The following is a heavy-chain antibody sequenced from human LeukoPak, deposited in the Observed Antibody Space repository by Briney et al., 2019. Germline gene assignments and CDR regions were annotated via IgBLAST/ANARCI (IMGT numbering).Heavy chain of an antibody. D-gene: IGHD2-2*01. J-gene: IGHJ4*02. CDR3: ARVASSILGYASFDF. Sequence: PSETLSLTCGVSGDSIRNANYWGWIRQPPGHGLEWIAGMHHGGSTFYNPSLQSRVTISMYTSKNQFSLNLNYVTAADTAVYYCARVASSILGYASFDFWGQGTLVTVSS. CDR2: MHHGGST. CDR1: GDSIRNANY. V-gene: IGHV4-38-2*01.